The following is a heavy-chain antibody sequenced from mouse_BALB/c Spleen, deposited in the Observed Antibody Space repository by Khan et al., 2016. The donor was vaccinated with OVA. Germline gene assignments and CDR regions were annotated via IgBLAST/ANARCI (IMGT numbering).Heavy chain of an antibody. CDR2: IYPGSGNT. D-gene: IGHD1-1*01. CDR1: GYIFTDYY. V-gene: IGHV1-84*02. J-gene: IGHJ3*01. Sequence: QVQLQQSGPELVKPGASVKISCKASGYIFTDYYMNWVKQKPGQGLEWIGWIYPGSGNTKYNENFKGKATLTVDTSSSTAYMQLTSLTSEDTAVYCCARGNYYGSTSWFGYWGQGTLVTVST. CDR3: ARGNYYGSTSWFGY.